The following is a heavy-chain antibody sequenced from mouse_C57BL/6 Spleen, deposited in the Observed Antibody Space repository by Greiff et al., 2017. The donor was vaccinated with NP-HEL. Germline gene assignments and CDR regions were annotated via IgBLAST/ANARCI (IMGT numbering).Heavy chain of an antibody. Sequence: EVQRVESGGGLVKPGGSLKLSCAASGFTFSDYGMHWVRQAPEKGLEWVAYISSGSSTIYYADTVKGRFTISRDNAKNTLFLQRTSLRSEDTAMYYCARPGANWDGWFAYWGQGTLVTVSA. V-gene: IGHV5-17*01. D-gene: IGHD4-1*01. CDR1: GFTFSDYG. J-gene: IGHJ3*01. CDR2: ISSGSSTI. CDR3: ARPGANWDGWFAY.